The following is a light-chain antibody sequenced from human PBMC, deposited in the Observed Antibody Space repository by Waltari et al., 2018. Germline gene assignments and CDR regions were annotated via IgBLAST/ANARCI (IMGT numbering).Light chain of an antibody. Sequence: QSVLTQPPSVSAAPGQKVTISCSGSSSNIENNYVSWYQQLPGTAPKRLIYDNNKRPSGIPDRFSGCRSGTSATLDITGLQTGDEADYYCGTWDSSLSAYVFGTGTKVTVL. J-gene: IGLJ1*01. V-gene: IGLV1-51*01. CDR3: GTWDSSLSAYV. CDR1: SSNIENNY. CDR2: DNN.